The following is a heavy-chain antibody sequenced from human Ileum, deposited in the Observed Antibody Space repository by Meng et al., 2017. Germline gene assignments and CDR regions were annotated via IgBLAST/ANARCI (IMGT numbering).Heavy chain of an antibody. CDR1: GFTFSSYA. V-gene: IGHV3-23*01. CDR3: AKTGCRSSGYYCFGG. J-gene: IGHJ4*02. CDR2: IKSGGDKT. Sequence: GESLKISCAASGFTFSSYAMSWVRQTPGKGLEWVSSIKSGGDKTYCADSVKGRFTISRDKSKNTVYLQMNSLRAEDTAIYYCAKTGCRSSGYYCFGGWGQGTLVTVSS. D-gene: IGHD3-22*01.